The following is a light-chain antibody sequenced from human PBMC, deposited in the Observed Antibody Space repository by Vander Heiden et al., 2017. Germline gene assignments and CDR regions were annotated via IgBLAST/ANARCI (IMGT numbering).Light chain of an antibody. CDR2: GAS. CDR3: QQYNNWALT. V-gene: IGKV3D-15*01. J-gene: IGKJ4*01. Sequence: EIVMTQSPATLSVSPGERATLSCRASQSVSSYLAWYQQKPGQAPRLLIYGASTRATGIPARFSGSGSGTEFTLTISSLQSEDFAVYYCQQYNNWALTFGGGTKVEIK. CDR1: QSVSSY.